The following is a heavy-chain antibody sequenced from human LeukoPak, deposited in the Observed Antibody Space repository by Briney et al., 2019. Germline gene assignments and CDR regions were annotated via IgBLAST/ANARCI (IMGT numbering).Heavy chain of an antibody. Sequence: GGSLRLSCAASGFTFSSYAMHWVRQAAGKGLGWVAVIPSDGSNKYYADSVKGRFTISRDNSKNTLFLQMNSLRAEDTAVYYCARDLVDIVATKSGGYYYGMDVWGQGTTVTVSS. V-gene: IGHV3-30-3*01. J-gene: IGHJ6*02. D-gene: IGHD5-12*01. CDR1: GFTFSSYA. CDR2: IPSDGSNK. CDR3: ARDLVDIVATKSGGYYYGMDV.